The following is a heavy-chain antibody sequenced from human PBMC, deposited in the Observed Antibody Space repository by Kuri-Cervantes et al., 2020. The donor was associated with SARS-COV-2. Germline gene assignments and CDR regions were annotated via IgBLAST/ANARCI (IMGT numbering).Heavy chain of an antibody. D-gene: IGHD1-20*01. J-gene: IGHJ5*02. CDR2: ISYDGSNK. CDR1: GFTFSGYG. V-gene: IGHV3-30*18. Sequence: GESLKISCAASGFTFSGYGMHWVRQAPGKGLEWVAVISYDGSNKYYADSVKGRFTISRDNSKNTLYLQMNSLRAEDTAVYYCAKDGLGYNWNAGGWFDPWGQGTLVTVSS. CDR3: AKDGLGYNWNAGGWFDP.